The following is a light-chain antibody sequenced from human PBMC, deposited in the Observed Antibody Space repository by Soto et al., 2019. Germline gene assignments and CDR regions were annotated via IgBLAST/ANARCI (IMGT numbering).Light chain of an antibody. Sequence: QSVLPQPASVSGSPGQSITILCTGTSSDVGGYNYVSWYQQRPGKPTKLMIYDVTNRPSGVSNRFSGSKSGSTSSLTIYGLQAEDEGDYYCISYANGNTVVFCGGTKVTVL. CDR1: SSDVGGYNY. CDR2: DVT. V-gene: IGLV2-14*03. J-gene: IGLJ3*02. CDR3: ISYANGNTVV.